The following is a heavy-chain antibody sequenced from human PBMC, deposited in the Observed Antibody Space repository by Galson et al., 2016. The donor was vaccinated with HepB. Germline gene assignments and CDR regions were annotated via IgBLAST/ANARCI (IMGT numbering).Heavy chain of an antibody. V-gene: IGHV5-51*01. J-gene: IGHJ3*01. D-gene: IGHD1-14*01. CDR2: IYPGDSDT. CDR1: GYSFTNYW. Sequence: QSGAEVKKHGESLKISCQGSGYSFTNYWVAWVRQMPGIGLEWMAIIYPGDSDTAYSPSVRGQVTISADRSINTAYLSFSRLRASDTAMYYCARRGSPETHDAFDFWGHGTMVTVSS. CDR3: ARRGSPETHDAFDF.